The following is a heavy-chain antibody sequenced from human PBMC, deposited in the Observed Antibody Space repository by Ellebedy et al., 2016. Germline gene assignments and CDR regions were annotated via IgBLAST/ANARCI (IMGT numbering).Heavy chain of an antibody. D-gene: IGHD3-16*01. CDR3: ARDPLGPDIYDV. CDR2: IDQHGNQQ. Sequence: GESLKISXVASGLTVGNAWMSWVRQAPGKGLEWVAHIDQHGNQQYHPESVKGRFTISRDDAENSLFLQMNNLRAEDTAVYYCARDPLGPDIYDVWGKGTTVTVSS. J-gene: IGHJ6*04. V-gene: IGHV3-7*01. CDR1: GLTVGNAW.